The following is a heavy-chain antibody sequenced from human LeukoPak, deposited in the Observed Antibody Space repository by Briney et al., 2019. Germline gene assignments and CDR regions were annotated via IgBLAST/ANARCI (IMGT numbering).Heavy chain of an antibody. D-gene: IGHD2-21*01. V-gene: IGHV4-59*08. CDR1: GGSIFSYY. Sequence: PSETLSLTCTVSGGSIFSYYWSWIRQPPGKGLEWMGYIYYSGSTNYSPSLKSRVTISVDTSKNQFSLRVSSVTAADTAMYYCARHLNNCGDDCYIFDYWGQGTLVTVSS. J-gene: IGHJ4*02. CDR3: ARHLNNCGDDCYIFDY. CDR2: IYYSGST.